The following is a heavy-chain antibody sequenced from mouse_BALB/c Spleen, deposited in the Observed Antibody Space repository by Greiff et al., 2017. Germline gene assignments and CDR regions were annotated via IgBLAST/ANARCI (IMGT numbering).Heavy chain of an antibody. CDR3: AREGIRYYFDY. CDR2: IYPGDGDT. Sequence: QVQLQQSGAELARPGASVKLSCKASGYTFTSYWMQWVKQRPGQGLEWIGAIYPGDGDTRYTQKFKGKATLTADKSSSTAYMQLSSLASEDSAVYYCAREGIRYYFDYWGQGTTLTVSS. D-gene: IGHD3-3*01. J-gene: IGHJ2*01. CDR1: GYTFTSYW. V-gene: IGHV1-87*01.